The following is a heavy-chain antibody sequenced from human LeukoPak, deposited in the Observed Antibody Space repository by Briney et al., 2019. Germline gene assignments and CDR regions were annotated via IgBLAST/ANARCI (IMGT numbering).Heavy chain of an antibody. CDR3: ARGSYTSSWYGVFDY. CDR1: GFTFNSYG. V-gene: IGHV3-33*08. CDR2: IWYDGSNK. J-gene: IGHJ4*02. Sequence: GGSLRLSCAASGFTFNSYGMHWVRQAPGKGLEWVAVIWYDGSNKYYADSVKGRFTISRDNSKNTLYLQMNSLRGEDTAVYYCARGSYTSSWYGVFDYWGQGTLVTVSS. D-gene: IGHD6-13*01.